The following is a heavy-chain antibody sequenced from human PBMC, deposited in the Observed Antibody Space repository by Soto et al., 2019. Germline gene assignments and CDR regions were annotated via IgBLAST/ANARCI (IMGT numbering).Heavy chain of an antibody. CDR3: ARGSRVKIPAASGRDYYYHGLDV. Sequence: QVQLQQWGAGLLKPSETLSLTCAVYGGSFRGYYWSWIRQPPGKGLEWIGEINHRGSTNYNPSVTSRATLPVATPKNQCSLKLTSVTAADTAVYYCARGSRVKIPAASGRDYYYHGLDVWGQGTAVTVSS. CDR2: INHRGST. J-gene: IGHJ6*02. CDR1: GGSFRGYY. D-gene: IGHD6-25*01. V-gene: IGHV4-34*01.